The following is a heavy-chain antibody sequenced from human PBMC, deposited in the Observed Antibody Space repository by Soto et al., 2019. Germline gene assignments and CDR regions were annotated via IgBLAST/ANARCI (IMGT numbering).Heavy chain of an antibody. D-gene: IGHD6-6*01. CDR3: ARFYSSSIYYYYYYMDV. J-gene: IGHJ6*03. CDR1: GGSISSYY. V-gene: IGHV4-59*01. Sequence: PSETLSLTCTVSGGSISSYYWSWIRQPPGKGLEWIGYIYYSGSTNYNPSLKSRVTISVDTSKNQFSLKLSSVTAADTAVYYCARFYSSSIYYYYYYMDVWGKGTTVTVSS. CDR2: IYYSGST.